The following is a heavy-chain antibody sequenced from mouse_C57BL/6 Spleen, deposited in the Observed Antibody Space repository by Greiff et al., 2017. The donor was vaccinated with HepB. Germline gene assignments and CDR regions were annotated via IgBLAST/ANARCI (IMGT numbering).Heavy chain of an antibody. V-gene: IGHV5-4*01. CDR3: ARDGLLRHWYFDV. CDR2: ISDGGSYT. CDR1: GFTFSSYA. D-gene: IGHD1-2*01. J-gene: IGHJ1*03. Sequence: EVKLVESGGGLVKPGGSLKLSCAASGFTFSSYAMSWVRQTPEKRLEWVATISDGGSYTYYPDNVKGRFTISRDNAKNNLYLQMSHLKSEDTAMYYRARDGLLRHWYFDVWGTGTTVTVSS.